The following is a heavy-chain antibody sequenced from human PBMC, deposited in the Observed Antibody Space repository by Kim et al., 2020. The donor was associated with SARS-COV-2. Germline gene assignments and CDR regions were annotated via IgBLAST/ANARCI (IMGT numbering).Heavy chain of an antibody. CDR1: GFTFDDYA. J-gene: IGHJ2*01. D-gene: IGHD3-16*01. CDR3: AKDRGGLRGRTWYFDL. CDR2: IGGNGGSI. V-gene: IGHV3-9*01. Sequence: GGSLRLSCAASGFTFDDYAMNWVRQAPGKGLEWVSGIGGNGGSIGYADSGKGRFTISRDNAKNSLYLQMNSLRAEDTALFYCAKDRGGLRGRTWYFDLWGRGTLVTVSS.